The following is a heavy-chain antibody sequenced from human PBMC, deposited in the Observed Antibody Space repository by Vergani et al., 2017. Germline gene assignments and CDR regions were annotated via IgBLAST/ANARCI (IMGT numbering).Heavy chain of an antibody. V-gene: IGHV4-38-2*01. D-gene: IGHD5-18*01. CDR2: IYHSGST. CDR3: ARQVDTAMGNDY. J-gene: IGHJ4*02. CDR1: GYSIRSGYH. Sequence: QVQLQESGPGLVKPSETLSLTCAVSGYSIRSGYHWGWLRQPPGKGLEWIGSIYHSGSTYYNPSLKSRVTISVDTSKNQFSLKLSAVTAADTAVHYRARQVDTAMGNDYWGQGTLITVSS.